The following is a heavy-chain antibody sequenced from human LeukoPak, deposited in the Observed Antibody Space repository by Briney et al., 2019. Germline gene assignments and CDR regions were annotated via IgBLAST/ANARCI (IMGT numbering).Heavy chain of an antibody. V-gene: IGHV3-53*01. Sequence: GGSLRLSCAASGFTVSSNYMSWVRQAPGKGLEWVSVIYSGGNTYYADSVKGRFTISRDNSKNTLYLQMNSLRAEDTAVYYCARARITMVRGVISYYGMDVWGKGTTVTVSS. CDR2: IYSGGNT. J-gene: IGHJ6*04. D-gene: IGHD3-10*01. CDR1: GFTVSSNY. CDR3: ARARITMVRGVISYYGMDV.